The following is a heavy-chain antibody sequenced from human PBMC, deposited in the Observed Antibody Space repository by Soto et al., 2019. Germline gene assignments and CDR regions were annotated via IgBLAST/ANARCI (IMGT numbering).Heavy chain of an antibody. V-gene: IGHV4-59*01. CDR3: ATSHYYDSSGFYDY. J-gene: IGHJ4*02. Sequence: PSETLSLTCTVSGGSISSYYWSWIRQPPGKGLEWIGYIYYSGSTNYNPPLKSRVTISVDTSKNQFSLKLSSVTAADTAVYYCATSHYYDSSGFYDYWGQGTLVTVSS. CDR2: IYYSGST. D-gene: IGHD3-22*01. CDR1: GGSISSYY.